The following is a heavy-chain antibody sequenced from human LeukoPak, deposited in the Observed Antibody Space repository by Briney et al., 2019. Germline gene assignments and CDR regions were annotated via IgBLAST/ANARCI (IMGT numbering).Heavy chain of an antibody. CDR2: ISSSGSTI. D-gene: IGHD1-7*01. CDR1: GFTFSTYE. CDR3: ARDPSDFLGNYFDP. J-gene: IGHJ5*02. V-gene: IGHV3-48*03. Sequence: GGSLRLSCAASGFTFSTYEMNWVRQAPGKGLEWVSYISSSGSTIYYADSVKGRFTISRDNAKNSLYLQMSSLRAEDTAVYYCARDPSDFLGNYFDPWGQGTLVTVSS.